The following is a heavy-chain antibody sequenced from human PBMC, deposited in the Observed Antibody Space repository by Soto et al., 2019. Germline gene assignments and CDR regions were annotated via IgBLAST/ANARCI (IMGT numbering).Heavy chain of an antibody. CDR2: ISGSGGST. J-gene: IGHJ4*02. D-gene: IGHD3-16*01. V-gene: IGHV3-23*01. Sequence: EVQLLESGGGLVQPGGSLRLSCAASGFTFSSYAMSWVRQAPGKGLEWVSAISGSGGSTYYADSGKGRFTISRDNSENSLNLQMNSLRAEDTAVYYCAAACPRVGVDYWGQGTLVTVSS. CDR3: AAACPRVGVDY. CDR1: GFTFSSYA.